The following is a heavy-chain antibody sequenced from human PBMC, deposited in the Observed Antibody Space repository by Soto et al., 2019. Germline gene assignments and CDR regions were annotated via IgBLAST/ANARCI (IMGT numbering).Heavy chain of an antibody. J-gene: IGHJ4*02. CDR2: IYDSGST. CDR1: GGSISSSY. V-gene: IGHV4-59*08. D-gene: IGHD1-26*01. Sequence: SETLSLTCTVSGGSISSSYWSWIRQPPGKGLEWIGYIYDSGSTYYNSSLKSRVTMSVDTSKNQFSLKLNSVTAADTAVYYCARRYGGNFDYWGQGTLVTVSS. CDR3: ARRYGGNFDY.